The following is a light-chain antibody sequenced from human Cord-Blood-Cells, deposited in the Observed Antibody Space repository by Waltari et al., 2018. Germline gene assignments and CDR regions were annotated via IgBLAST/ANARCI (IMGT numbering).Light chain of an antibody. Sequence: QSALTQPASVSGSPGQSITISCPGTSSDVCGYNYVSWYQQHPGKAPKIMLYDVSNRLSGGSNRVSGSKSGNTASLTISWLQAEDEADYYCSSYTSSSTLKVFGGGTKLTVL. CDR2: DVS. CDR3: SSYTSSSTLKV. V-gene: IGLV2-14*01. CDR1: SSDVCGYNY. J-gene: IGLJ2*01.